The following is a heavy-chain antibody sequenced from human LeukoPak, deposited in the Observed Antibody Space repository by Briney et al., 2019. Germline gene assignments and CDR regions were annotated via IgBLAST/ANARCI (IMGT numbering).Heavy chain of an antibody. Sequence: GGSLRLSCAASGFTFSTSYMSWVRQAPGKGLLWVSRINPDGSETLHADSVQGRFTIPRDNAQNTIYLEVNGLIFEDPPIYYCATYNWGSAFDTWGGGTVVAVCS. CDR1: GFTFSTSY. CDR2: INPDGSET. CDR3: ATYNWGSAFDT. D-gene: IGHD7-27*01. V-gene: IGHV3-74*01. J-gene: IGHJ3*02.